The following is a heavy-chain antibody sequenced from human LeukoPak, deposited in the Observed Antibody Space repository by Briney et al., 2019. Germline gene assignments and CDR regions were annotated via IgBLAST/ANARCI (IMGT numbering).Heavy chain of an antibody. Sequence: PGGSLRLSCAASGFTFSSYAMHWVRQAPGKGLEYVSAISSNGGSTYYANSVKGRFTISRDNSKNTLYLQMGSLRAEDMAVYYCARSPPICSGGGCYPGQFDFWGQGTLVTVSS. CDR3: ARSPPICSGGGCYPGQFDF. J-gene: IGHJ4*02. D-gene: IGHD2-15*01. V-gene: IGHV3-64*01. CDR1: GFTFSSYA. CDR2: ISSNGGST.